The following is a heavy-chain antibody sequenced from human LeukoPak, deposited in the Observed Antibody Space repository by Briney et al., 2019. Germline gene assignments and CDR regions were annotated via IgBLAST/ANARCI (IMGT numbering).Heavy chain of an antibody. CDR3: ARGGGDRYYDYVWGSYRSSGLASAYYFDY. J-gene: IGHJ4*02. CDR1: GFTFSSYA. CDR2: ISSNGGST. Sequence: GGSLRLSCAASGFTFSSYAMHWVRQAPGKGLEYVSAISSNGGSTYYANSVKGRFTISRDNSKNTLYLQMGSLRAEDMAVYYCARGGGDRYYDYVWGSYRSSGLASAYYFDYWGQGTLVTVSS. D-gene: IGHD3-16*02. V-gene: IGHV3-64*01.